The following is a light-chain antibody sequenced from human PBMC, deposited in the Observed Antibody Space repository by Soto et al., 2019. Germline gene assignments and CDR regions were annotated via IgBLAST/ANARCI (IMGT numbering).Light chain of an antibody. V-gene: IGLV1-40*01. CDR3: QSYDSSLSGSK. CDR2: GNS. Sequence: QAVVTQPPSVSGDPGQRVTISCTGSSSNIGAGYDVHWYQQLPGTAPKLLIYGNSNRPSGVPDRFSGSKSGTSASLAITGLQAEDEADYYCQSYDSSLSGSKFGGGTKVTVL. CDR1: SSNIGAGYD. J-gene: IGLJ2*01.